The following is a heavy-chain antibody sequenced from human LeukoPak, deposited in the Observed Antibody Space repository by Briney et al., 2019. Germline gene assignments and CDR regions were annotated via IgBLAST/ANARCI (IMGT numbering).Heavy chain of an antibody. J-gene: IGHJ4*02. Sequence: SETLSLTCAVYSGSFSGYYWSWIRQPPGKGLEWIGEIYRSGSTNYNPSLKSRVTISVDTSKNQFSLKLNSVTAADTAVYYCARGFATMVRGVVLDFWGQGTLVSVPS. CDR2: IYRSGST. CDR3: ARGFATMVRGVVLDF. D-gene: IGHD3-10*01. CDR1: SGSFSGYY. V-gene: IGHV4-34*01.